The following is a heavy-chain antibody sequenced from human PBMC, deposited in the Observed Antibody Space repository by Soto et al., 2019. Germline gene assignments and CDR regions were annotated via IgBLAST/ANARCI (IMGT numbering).Heavy chain of an antibody. CDR1: GFTFSSYS. CDR3: ARRYDYIWGSYRYASIDY. J-gene: IGHJ4*02. D-gene: IGHD3-16*02. V-gene: IGHV3-48*01. CDR2: ISSSSSTI. Sequence: GGSLRLSCAASGFTFSSYSMNWVRQAPGKGLEWVSYISSSSSTIYYADSVKGRFTISRDNAKNSLYLQMNSLRAEDTAVYYCARRYDYIWGSYRYASIDYWGQGTLVTVSS.